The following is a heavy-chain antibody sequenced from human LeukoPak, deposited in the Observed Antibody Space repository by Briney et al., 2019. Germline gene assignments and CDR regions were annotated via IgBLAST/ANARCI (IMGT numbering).Heavy chain of an antibody. V-gene: IGHV3-23*01. CDR2: ISGSGGST. D-gene: IGHD3-10*01. CDR3: AKAPLLWFGEYYFDY. J-gene: IGHJ4*02. Sequence: GSLRLSCAASGFTFSSYAMSWVRQAPGKGLEWVSAISGSGGSTYYADSVKGRFTISRDNSKNTLYLQMNSLRAEDTAVYYCAKAPLLWFGEYYFDYWGQGTLVTVSS. CDR1: GFTFSSYA.